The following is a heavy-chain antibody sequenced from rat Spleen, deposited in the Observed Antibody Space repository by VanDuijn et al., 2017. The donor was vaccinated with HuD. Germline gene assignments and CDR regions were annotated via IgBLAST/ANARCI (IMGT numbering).Heavy chain of an antibody. V-gene: IGHV5-29*01. D-gene: IGHD1-9*01. J-gene: IGHJ2*01. CDR1: GFTFSNYG. CDR3: ARQDYGYNYDY. CDR2: ISHDGGGT. Sequence: EVQLVEAGGGLVQPGRSLKPSCAASGFTFSNYGMHWIRQAPTKGLEWVASISHDGGGTYYRDSVKGRFTISRDNAKSSLYLQMDSLRSEDTATYYCARQDYGYNYDYWGQGVMVTVSS.